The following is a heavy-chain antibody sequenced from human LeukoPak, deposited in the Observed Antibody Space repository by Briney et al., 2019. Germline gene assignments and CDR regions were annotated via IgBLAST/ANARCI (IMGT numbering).Heavy chain of an antibody. J-gene: IGHJ4*02. CDR1: GYTFTGHY. D-gene: IGHD4-11*01. CDR2: INPNSGGT. V-gene: IGHV1-2*02. Sequence: ASVKVSCKASGYTFTGHYMHWVRQAPGQGLNWMGWINPNSGGTNYAQKFQGRVTMTRDTSISTAYMELSSLRYEDTAVYYCATDYTDYSLDYWGQGTLVTVSS. CDR3: ATDYTDYSLDY.